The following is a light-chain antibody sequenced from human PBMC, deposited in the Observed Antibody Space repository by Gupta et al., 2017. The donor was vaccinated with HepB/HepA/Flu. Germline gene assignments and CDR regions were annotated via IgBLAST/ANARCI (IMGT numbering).Light chain of an antibody. Sequence: GTPGQRVTISCSGSSSNVGRNNVNWYQQLPGTAPKLLIYYNDERPSGVPDRISGSKSGTSASLAISGLQSEDEADYYCAAWDTSLNVVVFGGGTKLTVL. CDR2: YND. CDR3: AAWDTSLNVVV. V-gene: IGLV1-44*01. J-gene: IGLJ2*01. CDR1: SSNVGRNN.